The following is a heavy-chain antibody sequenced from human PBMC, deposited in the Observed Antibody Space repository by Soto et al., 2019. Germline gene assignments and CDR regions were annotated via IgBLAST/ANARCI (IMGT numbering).Heavy chain of an antibody. V-gene: IGHV1-18*01. CDR3: SRQIAARPRLFDY. Sequence: ASVQVSCAASGYTFTSYGISWVRQAPGQGLEWMGWISAYNGNTNYAQKLQGRVTMTTDTSTSTAYMELRSLRSDDTAVYSCSRQIAARPRLFDYGGQGTLVTVSS. CDR2: ISAYNGNT. D-gene: IGHD6-6*01. J-gene: IGHJ4*02. CDR1: GYTFTSYG.